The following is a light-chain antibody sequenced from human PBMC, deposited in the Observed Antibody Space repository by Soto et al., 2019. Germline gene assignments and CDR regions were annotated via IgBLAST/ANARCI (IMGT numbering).Light chain of an antibody. CDR2: TSN. V-gene: IGLV1-44*01. J-gene: IGLJ2*01. Sequence: QSVLTQPPSASGTPGQTVTISCSGSRSNIGTNTLNWYQQFPGTAPKLLISTSNRRPSGVRDRFSASKSGISASLAISGLQSGDEADYYCAAWDDSLNVVVFGGGTKVTVL. CDR3: AAWDDSLNVVV. CDR1: RSNIGTNT.